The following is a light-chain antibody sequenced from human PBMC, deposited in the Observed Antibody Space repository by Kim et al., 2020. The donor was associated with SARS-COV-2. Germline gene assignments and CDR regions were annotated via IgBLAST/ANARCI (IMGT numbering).Light chain of an antibody. CDR2: AAS. CDR3: LQDYNLPYT. CDR1: QGIRTD. V-gene: IGKV1-6*01. J-gene: IGKJ2*01. Sequence: SASVGDRVTITCRVSQGIRTDLGWYQQKQGMPPRLLINAASSLHSGVPSRFSGSGSGTDFTLTISSLQPEDFATYYCLQDYNLPYTFGQGTKLEI.